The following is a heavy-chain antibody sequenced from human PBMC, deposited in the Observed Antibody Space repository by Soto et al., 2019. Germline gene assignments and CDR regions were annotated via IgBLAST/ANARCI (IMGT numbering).Heavy chain of an antibody. CDR3: ARAQMATDF. CDR1: GYTFTGYY. J-gene: IGHJ4*02. V-gene: IGHV1-69*04. D-gene: IGHD5-12*01. CDR2: IIPILGIA. Sequence: SVKVSCKASGYTFTGYYMHWVRQAPGQGLEWMGRIIPILGIANYAQKFQGRVTITADKSTSTAYMELSSLRSEDTAVYYCARAQMATDFRGQGLLVS.